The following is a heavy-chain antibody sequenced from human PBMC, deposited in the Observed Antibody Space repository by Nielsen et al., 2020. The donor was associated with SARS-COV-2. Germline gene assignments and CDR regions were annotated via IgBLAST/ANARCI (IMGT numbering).Heavy chain of an antibody. D-gene: IGHD6-19*01. Sequence: GESLKISCAASGFTFDDYTMHWVRQPPGKGLEWVSLISWDGASTYYADSVKGRFTISRDNAKNSLYLQMNSLRAEDTAMYYCATSPRVAGTYYWGQGTLVTVSS. V-gene: IGHV3-43*01. CDR2: ISWDGAST. CDR1: GFTFDDYT. J-gene: IGHJ4*02. CDR3: ATSPRVAGTYY.